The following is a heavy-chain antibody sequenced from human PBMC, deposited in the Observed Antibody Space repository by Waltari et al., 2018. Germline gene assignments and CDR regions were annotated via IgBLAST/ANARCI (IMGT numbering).Heavy chain of an antibody. CDR3: ARQGSYYYDSSGYYNY. V-gene: IGHV4-38-2*01. CDR2: IYHSGST. J-gene: IGHJ4*02. CDR1: GYSISSGYY. Sequence: QVQLQESGPGLVKPSETLSLTCAVSGYSISSGYYWGWIRQPPGKGLEWIGSIYHSGSTYYNPSLKSRVTISVDTSKNQFSRKLSSVTAADTAVYYCARQGSYYYDSSGYYNYWGQGTLVTVSS. D-gene: IGHD3-22*01.